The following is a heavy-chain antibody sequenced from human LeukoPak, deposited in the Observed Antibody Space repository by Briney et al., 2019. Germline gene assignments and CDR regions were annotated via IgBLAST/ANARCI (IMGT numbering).Heavy chain of an antibody. CDR3: ARDGLINSSGWLGGSDAFDI. J-gene: IGHJ3*02. D-gene: IGHD6-19*01. V-gene: IGHV1-2*06. CDR1: GYTFTGYY. Sequence: ASVTVSCKASGYTFTGYYMHWVRQAPGQGLEWMGRINPNSGGTNYAQKVQGRVTMTRDTSISTAYMELSRLRSDDTAVYYCARDGLINSSGWLGGSDAFDIWGQGTMVTVSS. CDR2: INPNSGGT.